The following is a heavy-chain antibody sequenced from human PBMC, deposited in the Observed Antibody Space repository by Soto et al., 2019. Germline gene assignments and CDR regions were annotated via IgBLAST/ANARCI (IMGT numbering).Heavy chain of an antibody. V-gene: IGHV1-58*01. Sequence: SVKVSCKTSGIPFSNSAVQSVRQTPGERLQWIGWIVVGSGNTNYAQELQQRLTITRDVSTDTAYMELSSLRSEDTAVYYCAAELYSGSSCCSFDIWGQGTMVTVSS. CDR3: AAELYSGSSCCSFDI. D-gene: IGHD2-15*01. J-gene: IGHJ3*02. CDR2: IVVGSGNT. CDR1: GIPFSNSA.